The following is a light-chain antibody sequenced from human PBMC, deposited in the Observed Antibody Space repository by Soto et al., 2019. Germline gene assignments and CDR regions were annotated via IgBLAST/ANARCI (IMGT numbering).Light chain of an antibody. CDR1: SSNIGAGYD. CDR2: GNS. Sequence: QSALTQPPSVSGAPGQRVTISCTGSSSNIGAGYDVHWYQQLPRTAPRLLIFGNSNRPSGVPDRFSGSKSGTSASLAITGLQAEDEADYYCQSYDSSLSVVFGGGTKVTVL. V-gene: IGLV1-40*01. CDR3: QSYDSSLSVV. J-gene: IGLJ2*01.